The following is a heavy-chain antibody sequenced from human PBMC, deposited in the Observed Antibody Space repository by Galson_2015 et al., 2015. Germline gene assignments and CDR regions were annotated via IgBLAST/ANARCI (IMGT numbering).Heavy chain of an antibody. J-gene: IGHJ4*02. D-gene: IGHD4-17*01. V-gene: IGHV3-23*01. CDR1: GFTFSSYA. CDR2: ISSSGGRT. Sequence: SLRLSCAASGFTFSSYAMTWVRQAPGRGLEWVSTISSSGGRTYYADSVKGRFTISRDNSKNTLYLQINSLRAEDTAVYYCAKGGYGDLGSWLFDYWGQGTLVTVSS. CDR3: AKGGYGDLGSWLFDY.